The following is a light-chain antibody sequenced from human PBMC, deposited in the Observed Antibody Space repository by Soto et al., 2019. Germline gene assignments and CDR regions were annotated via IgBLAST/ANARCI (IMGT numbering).Light chain of an antibody. CDR1: SSDVGAYNY. J-gene: IGLJ1*01. CDR3: SAYTSSRTPV. V-gene: IGLV2-14*01. Sequence: QSALTQPASVSGSPGQSITISCTGTSSDVGAYNYVSWYQQHPGKAPKLMIYEVSNRPSGVSNRFSGSKSGNTASLTISGLKAEDEADYHCSAYTSSRTPVFGTGTKVTVL. CDR2: EVS.